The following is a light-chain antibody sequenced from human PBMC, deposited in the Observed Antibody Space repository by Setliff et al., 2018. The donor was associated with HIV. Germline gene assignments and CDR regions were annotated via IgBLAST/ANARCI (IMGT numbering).Light chain of an antibody. J-gene: IGLJ1*01. CDR1: SSDVGGHNY. CDR2: DVS. Sequence: QSALAQPASVSGSPGQSITISCSGTSSDVGGHNYVSWYQQHPGSAPKLMIYDVSNRPSGVSNRFSGSKSGNTASLTISGLQAEDEADYYCCSYTSSSTYVFGTGTK. CDR3: CSYTSSSTYV. V-gene: IGLV2-14*03.